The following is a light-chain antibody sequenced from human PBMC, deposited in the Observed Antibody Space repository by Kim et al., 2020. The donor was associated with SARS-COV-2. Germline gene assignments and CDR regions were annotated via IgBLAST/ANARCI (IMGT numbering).Light chain of an antibody. CDR2: GAF. J-gene: IGKJ5*01. Sequence: EIVMTQSPVTLSVSPGERATLSCRASQSVSSNLAWYQQKPGQAPRLLIYGAFARATGIPARFSGSGSGTEFTLTISSLQSEDFAVYYCHQYNNWPSTFGQGTRLEIK. CDR1: QSVSSN. V-gene: IGKV3-15*01. CDR3: HQYNNWPST.